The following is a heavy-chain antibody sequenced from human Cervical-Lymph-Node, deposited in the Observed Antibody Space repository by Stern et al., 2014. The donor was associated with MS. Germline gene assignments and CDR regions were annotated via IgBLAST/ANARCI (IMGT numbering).Heavy chain of an antibody. Sequence: MQLVESGGAVVPPGTSLRLSCAASGFNFNKYGMHWVRQAPGKGLAWVAVIWYDGSNEDYADSVKGRFTITRDTSKNTLYLHMNSLRAEDTAVYYCTRGDVQKYGDYWGQGTLVTVSS. CDR3: TRGDVQKYGDY. CDR2: IWYDGSNE. V-gene: IGHV3-33*01. CDR1: GFNFNKYG. J-gene: IGHJ4*02. D-gene: IGHD3-10*01.